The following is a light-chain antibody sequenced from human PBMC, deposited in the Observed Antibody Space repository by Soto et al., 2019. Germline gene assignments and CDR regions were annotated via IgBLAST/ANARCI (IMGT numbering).Light chain of an antibody. J-gene: IGLJ7*01. CDR1: SSDVGSYNL. CDR2: EVS. V-gene: IGLV2-23*02. Sequence: QSALTQPASVSGSPGQSITITCTGTSSDVGSYNLVSWYQQHPRKAPKLMISEVSKRPSGISDRFSGSKSGSTASLTISGLQAEDEPDYYCCSYAGTSTHTVFGGGTQLTVL. CDR3: CSYAGTSTHTV.